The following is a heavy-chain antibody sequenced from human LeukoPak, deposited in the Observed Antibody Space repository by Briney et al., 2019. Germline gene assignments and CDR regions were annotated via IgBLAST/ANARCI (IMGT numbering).Heavy chain of an antibody. CDR3: ARSSYSSSSSV. D-gene: IGHD6-6*01. CDR2: INSDGSEG. J-gene: IGHJ3*01. Sequence: GGSMRLSCAVSGFTFSGFWMSWSRQAPGKGLEWVASINSDGSEGYYADVVKGRFTISRDNAKNSLYLQINSLRAEDTAVYYCARSSYSSSSSVWGQGTMVTVSS. V-gene: IGHV3-7*03. CDR1: GFTFSGFW.